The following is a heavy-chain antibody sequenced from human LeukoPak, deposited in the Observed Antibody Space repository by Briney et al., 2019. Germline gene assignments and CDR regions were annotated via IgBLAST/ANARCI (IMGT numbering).Heavy chain of an antibody. Sequence: GESLKISCKGSGYIFITYWIGWVRQMPGKGLEWLGIIYPGDSDTRYSPSFQGQVTISADKSISTAYLQWSSLKASDTAMYYCARGPGAVGTVDFDYWGQGTLVTVSS. V-gene: IGHV5-51*01. CDR1: GYIFITYW. D-gene: IGHD2-15*01. CDR3: ARGPGAVGTVDFDY. J-gene: IGHJ4*02. CDR2: IYPGDSDT.